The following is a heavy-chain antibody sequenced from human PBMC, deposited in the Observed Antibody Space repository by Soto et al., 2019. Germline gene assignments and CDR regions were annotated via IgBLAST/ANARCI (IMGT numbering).Heavy chain of an antibody. CDR3: ASHVRAVAGRQYDAVDI. J-gene: IGHJ3*02. Sequence: GESLKISCKGSGYRFTRYWIGWVRQMPGKGLEWMGIIYPGDSDTRYSPSFQGQVTISADKSISTAYLQWSSLKASDTAMYYCASHVRAVAGRQYDAVDIWGQGTRVT. CDR1: GYRFTRYW. D-gene: IGHD2-15*01. V-gene: IGHV5-51*01. CDR2: IYPGDSDT.